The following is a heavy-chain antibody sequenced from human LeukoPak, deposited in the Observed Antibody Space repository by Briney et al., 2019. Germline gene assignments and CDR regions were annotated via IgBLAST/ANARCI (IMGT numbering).Heavy chain of an antibody. J-gene: IGHJ3*02. Sequence: TGGSLRLSCAASGFTFSSYWMHWVRQAPGKGLVWVSRINSDGSSTSYADSVKGRFTISRDNAKNTLYLQMNSLRAEDTAVYYCAKDGGIAGARDAFDIWGQGTMVTVSS. D-gene: IGHD1-26*01. CDR2: INSDGSST. CDR1: GFTFSSYW. V-gene: IGHV3-74*01. CDR3: AKDGGIAGARDAFDI.